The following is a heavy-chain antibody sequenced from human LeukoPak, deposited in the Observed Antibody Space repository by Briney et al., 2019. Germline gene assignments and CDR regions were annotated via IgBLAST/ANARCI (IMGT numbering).Heavy chain of an antibody. Sequence: SGTLSLTCTVSGGSISSNNWWSWVRLPPGKGLEWIGEIYHSGNTNYNPSLKSRVTISGDKSKNQFSLRLSSVTAADTAVYYCARARNEILAGYYSFDYWGQGILVTVSP. CDR1: GGSISSNNW. D-gene: IGHD3-9*01. CDR2: IYHSGNT. V-gene: IGHV4-4*02. CDR3: ARARNEILAGYYSFDY. J-gene: IGHJ4*02.